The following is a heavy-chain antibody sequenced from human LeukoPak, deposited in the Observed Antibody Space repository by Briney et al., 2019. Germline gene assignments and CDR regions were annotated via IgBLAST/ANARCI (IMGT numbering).Heavy chain of an antibody. Sequence: PGGSLRLSCAASGFTVSSNYMSWVRQAPGKGLEWVSVIYSGGSTYYADSVKGRFTISRDNSKNTLYLQMNSLRAEDTAVYYCAKDFTMIVVVIAYFDYWGQGTLVTVSS. V-gene: IGHV3-53*01. CDR3: AKDFTMIVVVIAYFDY. CDR1: GFTVSSNY. J-gene: IGHJ4*02. D-gene: IGHD3-22*01. CDR2: IYSGGST.